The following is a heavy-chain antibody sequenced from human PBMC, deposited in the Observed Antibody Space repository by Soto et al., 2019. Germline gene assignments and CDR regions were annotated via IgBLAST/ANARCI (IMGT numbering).Heavy chain of an antibody. D-gene: IGHD3-16*01. CDR2: IHVTGYS. Sequence: QLQLRESGSRLVQPSQTLTLTCSVSGVSITSGSYSWSWLRQAPGKGLEWIGTIHVTGYSSFSPSLEGRLTMSVATSRHQFSLHLTSVTPVDTAVYSCARGGALRPYGHVPLALWGQGTLVTVSS. J-gene: IGHJ4*02. CDR3: ARGGALRPYGHVPLAL. V-gene: IGHV4-30-2*01. CDR1: GVSITSGSYS.